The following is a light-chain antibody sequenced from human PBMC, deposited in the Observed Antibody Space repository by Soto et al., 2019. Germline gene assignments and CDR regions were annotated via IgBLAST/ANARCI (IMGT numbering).Light chain of an antibody. CDR3: QQRSNWYT. CDR1: QSVSSY. V-gene: IGKV3-11*01. J-gene: IGKJ2*01. CDR2: DAS. Sequence: EIVLTQSPATLSLSPGERATLSCRASQSVSSYLAWYQQKPGQAPRLLIYDASSRATGIPARFSGSGYGTDFTLTISSLEPEDFAVYYCQQRSNWYTFGQGTKLEIK.